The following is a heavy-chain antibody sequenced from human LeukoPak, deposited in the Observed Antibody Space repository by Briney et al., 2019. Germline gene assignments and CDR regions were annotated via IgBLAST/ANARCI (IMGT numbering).Heavy chain of an antibody. CDR1: GYTFTSYD. V-gene: IGHV1-8*03. CDR2: MNPNSGNT. CDR3: ARGGSWIQLWLAFDI. J-gene: IGHJ3*02. D-gene: IGHD5-18*01. Sequence: GASVKVSCKASGYTFTSYDINWVRQATGQGLEWMGWMNPNSGNTGYAQKFQGRVTITRNTSISTAYMELSSLRSKDTAVYYCARGGSWIQLWLAFDIWGQGTMVTVSS.